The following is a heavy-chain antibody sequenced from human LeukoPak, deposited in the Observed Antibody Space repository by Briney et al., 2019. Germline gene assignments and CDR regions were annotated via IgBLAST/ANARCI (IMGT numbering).Heavy chain of an antibody. Sequence: PSETLSLTCAVYGGSFSGYYWSWIRQPPGKGLEWIGYIYYSGSTNYNPSLKSRVTISVDTSKNQFSLKLSSVTAADTAVYYCARGRLWLGEFNAFDIWGQGTMVTVSS. D-gene: IGHD3-10*01. CDR2: IYYSGST. CDR1: GGSFSGYY. J-gene: IGHJ3*02. V-gene: IGHV4-59*01. CDR3: ARGRLWLGEFNAFDI.